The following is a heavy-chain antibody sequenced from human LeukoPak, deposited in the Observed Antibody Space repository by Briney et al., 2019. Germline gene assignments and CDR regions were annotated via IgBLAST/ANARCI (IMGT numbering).Heavy chain of an antibody. CDR2: IWYDGSNK. V-gene: IGHV3-33*01. D-gene: IGHD6-6*01. Sequence: GGSLRLSCAASGFTFSSYGMHWVRQAPGKGLEWVAVIWYDGSNKYYADSVKGRFTISRGNSKNTLYLQMNSLRAEDTAVYYCARVGYSSSLDYWGQGTLVTVSS. CDR3: ARVGYSSSLDY. J-gene: IGHJ4*02. CDR1: GFTFSSYG.